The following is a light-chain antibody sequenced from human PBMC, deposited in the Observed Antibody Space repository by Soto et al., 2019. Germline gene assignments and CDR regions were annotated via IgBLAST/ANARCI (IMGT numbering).Light chain of an antibody. CDR3: SSYTSGSTWV. CDR2: EVS. Sequence: QSALTQPASVSGSPGQSITISCTGTSSDVGGYNYVSWYQQHPGKAPKLMIYEVSNRPSGVSNRFSGSKSGNTASLTISGLQGEDEADYYCSSYTSGSTWVFGGGTKLTVL. CDR1: SSDVGGYNY. V-gene: IGLV2-14*01. J-gene: IGLJ3*02.